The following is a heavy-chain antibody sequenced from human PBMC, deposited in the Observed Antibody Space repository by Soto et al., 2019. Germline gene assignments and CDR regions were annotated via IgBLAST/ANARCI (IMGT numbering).Heavy chain of an antibody. Sequence: QVQLQQWGAGLLRPSETLSLTCAVYCGSFSDYYWSWIRQPPGKGLEWIGEINHSGSTNYNPSLKSRVTISIDPSKNQFSLGLTAVTAADTAVYYCARRVRGVNDAFDLWGQGTMVTVSS. J-gene: IGHJ3*01. CDR2: INHSGST. V-gene: IGHV4-34*01. CDR3: ARRVRGVNDAFDL. D-gene: IGHD3-10*01. CDR1: CGSFSDYY.